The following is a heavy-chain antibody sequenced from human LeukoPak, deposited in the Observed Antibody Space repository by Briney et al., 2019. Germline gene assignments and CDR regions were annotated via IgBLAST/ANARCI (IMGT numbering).Heavy chain of an antibody. D-gene: IGHD2-15*01. CDR2: IYSGGST. CDR3: ARDRRVYCSGGSCYSDGYAFDI. Sequence: GGSLRLSCAASGFTVSSNYMSWVRQAPGKGLEWVSVIYSGGSTYYADSVKGRFTISRGNSKNTLYLQMNSLRAEDTAVYYCARDRRVYCSGGSCYSDGYAFDIWGQGTMVTVSS. J-gene: IGHJ3*02. CDR1: GFTVSSNY. V-gene: IGHV3-66*01.